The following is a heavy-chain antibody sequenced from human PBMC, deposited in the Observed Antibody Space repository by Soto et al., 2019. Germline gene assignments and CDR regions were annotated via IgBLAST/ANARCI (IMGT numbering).Heavy chain of an antibody. V-gene: IGHV4-34*01. Sequence: PSETLSLTCAVYGGSFSGYYWSWIRQPPGKGLEWIGEINHSGSTNYNPSLKSRVTISVDTSKNQFSLKLSSVTAADTAVYYCARGRCGSLNWFDPWGQGTLVTVSS. CDR3: ARGRCGSLNWFDP. D-gene: IGHD2-21*01. CDR2: INHSGST. J-gene: IGHJ5*02. CDR1: GGSFSGYY.